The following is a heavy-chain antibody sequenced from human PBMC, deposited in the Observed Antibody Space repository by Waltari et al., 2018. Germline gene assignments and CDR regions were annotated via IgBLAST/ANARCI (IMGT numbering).Heavy chain of an antibody. CDR3: ARGVPKNDFWSGYLSPLFDY. Sequence: QLPLQESGSGLVQPSPTLSLTCAVSVGSVNRGAYWPWIRPHPGKGLEWIGYIYYRGSTYYNPSLKSRVTISVDRSKNQFSLKLTSVTAADTAVYYCARGVPKNDFWSGYLSPLFDYWGQGTLVSVSS. V-gene: IGHV4-30-2*01. D-gene: IGHD3-3*01. J-gene: IGHJ4*02. CDR2: IYYRGST. CDR1: VGSVNRGAY.